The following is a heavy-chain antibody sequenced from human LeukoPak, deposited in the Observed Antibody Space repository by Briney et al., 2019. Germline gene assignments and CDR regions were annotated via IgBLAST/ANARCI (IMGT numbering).Heavy chain of an antibody. J-gene: IGHJ6*02. Sequence: GGSLRLSCAASGFTFDDYAMHWVRHAPGKGLEWVSGISWNSGSIGYADSVKGRFTISRDNAKNSLYLQMNSLRAEDTALYYCAKDMDVDTAMVSYYGMDVWGQGTTVTVSS. CDR1: GFTFDDYA. D-gene: IGHD5-18*01. CDR3: AKDMDVDTAMVSYYGMDV. V-gene: IGHV3-9*01. CDR2: ISWNSGSI.